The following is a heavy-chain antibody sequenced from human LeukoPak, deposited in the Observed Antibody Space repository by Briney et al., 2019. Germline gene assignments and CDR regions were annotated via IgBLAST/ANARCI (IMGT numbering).Heavy chain of an antibody. Sequence: PGGSLRLSCAASGFTFSSYEMNWVRQAPGKGLEWVSYISSSGTPIHYADSVKGRFTISRDNAKNSLSLQMNSLRAEDTAVYYCAREKAACGGDCYDSWGQGTLVTVSS. CDR1: GFTFSSYE. D-gene: IGHD2-21*01. J-gene: IGHJ4*02. CDR3: AREKAACGGDCYDS. CDR2: ISSSGTPI. V-gene: IGHV3-48*03.